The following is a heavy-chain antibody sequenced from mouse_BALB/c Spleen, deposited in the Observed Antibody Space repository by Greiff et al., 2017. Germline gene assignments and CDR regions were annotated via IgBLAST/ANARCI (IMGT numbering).Heavy chain of an antibody. J-gene: IGHJ2*01. Sequence: EVQRVESGGGLVKPGGSLKLSCAASGFTFSSYAMSWVRQTPEKRLEWVASISSGGSTYYPDSVKGRFTISRDNARNILYLQMSSLRSEDTAMYYCAREGVVALYYFDYWGQGTTLTVSS. CDR1: GFTFSSYA. CDR2: ISSGGST. CDR3: AREGVVALYYFDY. D-gene: IGHD1-1*01. V-gene: IGHV5-6-5*01.